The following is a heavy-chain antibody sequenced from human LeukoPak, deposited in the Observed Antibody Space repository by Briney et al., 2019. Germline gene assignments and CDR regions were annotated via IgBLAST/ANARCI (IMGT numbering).Heavy chain of an antibody. CDR1: GYTFTSYY. CDR3: ARVSDIVGATTTFDY. V-gene: IGHV1-46*01. CDR2: INPSGGST. Sequence: GASVKVSCKASGYTFTSYYMHWVRQAPGQGPEWMGIINPSGGSTSYAQKFQGRVTMTRDTSTSTVYMELSSLRSEDTAVYYCARVSDIVGATTTFDYWGQGTLVTVSS. D-gene: IGHD1-26*01. J-gene: IGHJ4*02.